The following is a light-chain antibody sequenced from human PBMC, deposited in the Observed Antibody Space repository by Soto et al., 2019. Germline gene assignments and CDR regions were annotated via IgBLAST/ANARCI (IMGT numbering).Light chain of an antibody. CDR3: CSYTRSYTWV. CDR2: KVS. CDR1: SSDVGDGDF. V-gene: IGLV2-14*01. Sequence: QYALTQPASVSGSPGQSITISCTGTSSDVGDGDFVSWYQQRPGKAPKLMIYKVSNRPSGVSNRFSGSKSGNTASLTISGLQAEDEADYYCCSYTRSYTWVFGGGTKLTVL. J-gene: IGLJ3*02.